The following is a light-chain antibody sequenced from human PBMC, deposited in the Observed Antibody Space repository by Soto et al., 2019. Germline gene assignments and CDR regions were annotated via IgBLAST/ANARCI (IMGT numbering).Light chain of an antibody. CDR1: QSVSSN. CDR2: GAS. V-gene: IGKV3-15*01. CDR3: QQYNNWPRRT. Sequence: EIVMTQSPATLSVSPGERATLSCRASQSVSSNLAWYQQKPGQAPRLLIYGASTRATGIPARFSGSGSGTEFTLTISILQSEDFAVYYCQQYNNWPRRTFGQGTKVDI. J-gene: IGKJ1*01.